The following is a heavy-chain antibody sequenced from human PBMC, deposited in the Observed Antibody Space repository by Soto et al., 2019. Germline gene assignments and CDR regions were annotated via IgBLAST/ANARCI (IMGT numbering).Heavy chain of an antibody. J-gene: IGHJ4*02. CDR2: INKDGSEE. Sequence: EVQLVESGGGLVQPGGSLRLSCVASGFTFSSYWMSWVRQAPGKGLEWVANINKDGSEEYYVDSVKGRFTISRDNAKNSLYLHMNSLRAEDTAVYYCARAAAPGTVDYWGQGTLVTVSS. CDR3: ARAAAPGTVDY. CDR1: GFTFSSYW. D-gene: IGHD6-13*01. V-gene: IGHV3-7*01.